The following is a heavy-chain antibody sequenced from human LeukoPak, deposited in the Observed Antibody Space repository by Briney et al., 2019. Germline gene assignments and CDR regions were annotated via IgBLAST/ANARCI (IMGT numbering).Heavy chain of an antibody. CDR1: GFTFSSYW. CDR2: INSDGSST. J-gene: IGHJ4*02. V-gene: IGHV3-74*01. Sequence: QPGGSLRLSCAASGFTFSSYWMHWVRQAPGKELVWVSRINSDGSSTSYADSVKGRFTISRDNAKNTLYLQMNSLRAEDTAVYYCARGTYYYDSSTASDYWGQGTLVTVSS. CDR3: ARGTYYYDSSTASDY. D-gene: IGHD3-22*01.